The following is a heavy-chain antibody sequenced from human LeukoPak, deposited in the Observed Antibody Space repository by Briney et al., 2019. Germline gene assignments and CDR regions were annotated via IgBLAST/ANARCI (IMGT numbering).Heavy chain of an antibody. CDR3: ATGDVVVPTAAQRPLDY. CDR1: AGSIRSSSFF. CDR2: IYYSGIT. J-gene: IGHJ4*02. V-gene: IGHV4-39*01. D-gene: IGHD2-2*01. Sequence: NSSETLSLXCTVSAGSIRSSSFFWDWIRQPPGKGLEWIGSIYYSGITYYNPSLKSRVTMSIDTSKNQFSLNLSSVTAADTAVYYCATGDVVVPTAAQRPLDYWGQGTLVTVSS.